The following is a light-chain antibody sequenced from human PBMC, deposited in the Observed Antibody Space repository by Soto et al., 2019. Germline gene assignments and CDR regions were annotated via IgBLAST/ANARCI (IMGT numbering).Light chain of an antibody. V-gene: IGLV2-8*01. J-gene: IGLJ2*01. CDR1: SSDVGGSNS. CDR3: SSYAGSNNLGL. Sequence: QSALTQPPSASGSPGQSVTISCTGTSSDVGGSNSVSWYQQHPGKAPKLMIYGVSKRPSGVPDRFSGSKSGNTASLTVSGLQAEDEADYYCSSYAGSNNLGLFGGGTKLTVL. CDR2: GVS.